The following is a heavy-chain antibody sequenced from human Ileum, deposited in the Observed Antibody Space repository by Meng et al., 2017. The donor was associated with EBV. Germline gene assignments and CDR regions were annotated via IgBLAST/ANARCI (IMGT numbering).Heavy chain of an antibody. Sequence: QSPVQAVGPVLVKPPETPSLTGTGSGGPTNMSSYYWGWIRQPPGKGLEWIGSIYYSGRTYYNPSLKSRVTISVDTSKNQFSLKLSSVTAADTAVYYCARPIAAAGWFDPWGQGTLVTVFS. D-gene: IGHD6-13*01. J-gene: IGHJ5*02. CDR1: GGPTNMSSYY. V-gene: IGHV4-39*01. CDR3: ARPIAAAGWFDP. CDR2: IYYSGRT.